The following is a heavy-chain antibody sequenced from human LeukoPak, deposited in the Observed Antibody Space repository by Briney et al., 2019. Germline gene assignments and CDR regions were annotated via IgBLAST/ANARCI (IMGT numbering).Heavy chain of an antibody. CDR2: ISYAGSNK. CDR3: ARRRYSGSSQHFDY. D-gene: IGHD1-26*01. J-gene: IGHJ4*02. Sequence: GGSLRLSCAASGFTFSSYAMNWVRQAPGKGLEWVAVISYAGSNKYYADSMKGRFTISRDNSKNTLYLQMNSLRAEDTAVYYCARRRYSGSSQHFDYWGQGTLVTVSS. V-gene: IGHV3-30*04. CDR1: GFTFSSYA.